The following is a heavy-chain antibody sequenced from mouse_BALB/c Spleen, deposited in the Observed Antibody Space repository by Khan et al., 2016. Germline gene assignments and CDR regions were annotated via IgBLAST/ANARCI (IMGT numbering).Heavy chain of an antibody. V-gene: IGHV7-3*02. CDR3: ARLMHYYAMDY. Sequence: EVELVESGGGLVQPGGSLRLSCATSGFTFTDYYMSWVRQPPGKALEWLGFIRNKANGYTIEYSASVKGRFTISRDNSQSILYLQMNTLGAEDSATYYCARLMHYYAMDYWGQGTSVTISS. CDR2: IRNKANGYTI. CDR1: GFTFTDYY. J-gene: IGHJ4*01.